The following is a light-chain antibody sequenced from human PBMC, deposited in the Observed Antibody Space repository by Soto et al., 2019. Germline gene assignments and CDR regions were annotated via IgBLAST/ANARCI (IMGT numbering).Light chain of an antibody. J-gene: IGKJ2*01. CDR1: QGLGSD. CDR3: QQYHNWPPA. V-gene: IGKV3-15*01. CDR2: GAS. Sequence: EIVMTQSPATLSLSPGERATLSCRASQGLGSDLAWYQQQFGQAPRLLIYGASTRATGIPARFSGSGSETEFTLTISSLQSEDFAVYFRQQYHNWPPAFGQGTNLEIK.